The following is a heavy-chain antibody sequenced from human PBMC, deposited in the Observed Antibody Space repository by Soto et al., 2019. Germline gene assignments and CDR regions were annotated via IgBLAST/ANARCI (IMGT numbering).Heavy chain of an antibody. D-gene: IGHD3-9*01. J-gene: IGHJ4*02. V-gene: IGHV3-23*01. CDR2: ISGSGGST. CDR1: GFTFSRYA. Sequence: GGSLRLSCAASGFTFSRYAMSWVRQAPGKGLEWVSAISGSGGSTYYADSVKGRFTISRDNTKNTRYLQMNSLGAEDTCVYYCAKARGYYDIFTCYYFWGQGTRDTVS. CDR3: AKARGYYDIFTCYYF.